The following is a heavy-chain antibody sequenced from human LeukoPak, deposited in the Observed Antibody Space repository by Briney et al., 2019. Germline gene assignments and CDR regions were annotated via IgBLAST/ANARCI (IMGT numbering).Heavy chain of an antibody. Sequence: SQTLSLTRAISGDSVSNTGAAWNWIRQSPSRGLEWLGRTYYRSKWYNDYAVSVTSRITVNPDTSKNQFSLQLNSVTPDDTAVYYCARATARSPDYWGQGTLVTVSS. V-gene: IGHV6-1*01. J-gene: IGHJ4*02. D-gene: IGHD1-14*01. CDR3: ARATARSPDY. CDR2: TYYRSKWYN. CDR1: GDSVSNTGAA.